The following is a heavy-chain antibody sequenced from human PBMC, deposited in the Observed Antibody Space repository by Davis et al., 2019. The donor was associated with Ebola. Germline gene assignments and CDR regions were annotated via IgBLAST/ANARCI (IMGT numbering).Heavy chain of an antibody. Sequence: SVTVSCKASGGTFSSYPITRVRQAPGQGLEWMGWVIPVFGTTNYAQKFQGRVTLTADESTSTAYMELTNLRSDDTAVYYCAREVGETKLDQWGQGTLVTVSS. CDR1: GGTFSSYP. CDR2: VIPVFGTT. CDR3: AREVGETKLDQ. D-gene: IGHD1-26*01. J-gene: IGHJ4*02. V-gene: IGHV1-69*13.